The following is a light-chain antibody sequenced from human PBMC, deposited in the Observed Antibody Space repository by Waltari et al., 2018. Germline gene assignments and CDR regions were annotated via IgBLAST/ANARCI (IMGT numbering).Light chain of an antibody. Sequence: SYELTQPPSVSVSPGQTASIPCPGANLGDQYACWYQQKPGQSPVLVIYQDSKRPSGIPERFSGSNAGNTATLTISGTQAMDEADYYCQAWDSSVVFGGGTKLTVL. J-gene: IGLJ2*01. CDR2: QDS. CDR3: QAWDSSVV. V-gene: IGLV3-1*01. CDR1: NLGDQY.